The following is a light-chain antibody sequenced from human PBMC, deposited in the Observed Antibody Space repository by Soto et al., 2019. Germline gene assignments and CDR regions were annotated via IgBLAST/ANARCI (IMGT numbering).Light chain of an antibody. CDR1: QSISSY. CDR2: AAY. J-gene: IGKJ2*01. CDR3: QQSYSTPIYT. Sequence: DIQMTQSPSSLSASVGDRVTITCRASQSISSYLNWYQQKPGKAPKLLIYAAYSLQSGVPSRFSGSGYGPDLPLTISSLQHEDFANYYCQQSYSTPIYTFPQGTKQEIK. V-gene: IGKV1-39*01.